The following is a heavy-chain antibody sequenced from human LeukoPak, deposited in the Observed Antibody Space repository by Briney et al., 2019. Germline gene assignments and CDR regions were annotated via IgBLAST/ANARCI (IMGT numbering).Heavy chain of an antibody. CDR2: IYSGGST. CDR3: ARGYCSGGSCYFLDY. V-gene: IGHV3-53*01. D-gene: IGHD2-15*01. Sequence: PGGSLRLSCAASGFSVSSKYMSWVRQAPGKGLEWVSVIYSGGSTDYADSVKGRFTISRDNSKNMLYLQMNSLRPEDTAVYYCARGYCSGGSCYFLDYWGQGTLVTVSS. CDR1: GFSVSSKY. J-gene: IGHJ4*02.